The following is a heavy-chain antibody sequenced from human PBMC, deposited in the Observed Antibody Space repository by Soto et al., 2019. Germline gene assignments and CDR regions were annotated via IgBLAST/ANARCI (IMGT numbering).Heavy chain of an antibody. CDR3: ASLFASTYSHRPFDF. D-gene: IGHD2-15*01. CDR2: AKSDGTTA. Sequence: PVGSLRLSCESSGFAFTSYWMHWVRQSPGKGLVWVAGAKSDGTTATYADSVRGRFTISRDNAKNTLYLQMNSLSAEDTAVYYCASLFASTYSHRPFDFWGQGTQVTVSS. V-gene: IGHV3-74*01. CDR1: GFAFTSYW. J-gene: IGHJ4*02.